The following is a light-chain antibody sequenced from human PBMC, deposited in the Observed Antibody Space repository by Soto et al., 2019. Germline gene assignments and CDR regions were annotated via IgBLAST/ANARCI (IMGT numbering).Light chain of an antibody. J-gene: IGKJ4*01. V-gene: IGKV2-29*03. CDR3: LQSIYLPLT. Sequence: DVVMTQTPVSLSVTPGQAASISCKSTLSLLYSDGKTYLYWYLQKPGKAPQLLIYEGSRRSSGVPERFSGTGSGTDVTLTISRVEADDVGIYYCLQSIYLPLTFGGGTTVEIK. CDR1: LSLLYSDGKTY. CDR2: EGS.